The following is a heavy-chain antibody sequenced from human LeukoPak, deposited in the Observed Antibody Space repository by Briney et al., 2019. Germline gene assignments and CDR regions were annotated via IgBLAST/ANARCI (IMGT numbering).Heavy chain of an antibody. CDR1: GDYISSSSYY. V-gene: IGHV4-39*01. J-gene: IGHJ1*01. Sequence: SETLSLTCADSGDYISSSSYYWGWIRQSPGTGLEWIRDIYHSGRTYYNPSLKSRVAISIDTSKNQFSLRLRSMTAADTAVFYCARRRYYDSTGYFEWGRGTLVTVSS. CDR2: IYHSGRT. D-gene: IGHD3-22*01. CDR3: ARRRYYDSTGYFE.